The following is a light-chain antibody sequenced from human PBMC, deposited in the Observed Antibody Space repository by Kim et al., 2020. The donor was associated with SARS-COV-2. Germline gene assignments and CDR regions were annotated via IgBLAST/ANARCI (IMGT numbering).Light chain of an antibody. Sequence: QSVLTQPPSVSGAPGQRVTISCTGSSSNIGAGSDVHWYQQLPGTAPRLLIFGNNNRPSGVPDRFSGSKSGTSASLAITGLQAEDESAYYCQSYDNSRSVWVFGGGTMLTVL. CDR1: SSNIGAGSD. CDR3: QSYDNSRSVWV. CDR2: GNN. V-gene: IGLV1-40*01. J-gene: IGLJ3*02.